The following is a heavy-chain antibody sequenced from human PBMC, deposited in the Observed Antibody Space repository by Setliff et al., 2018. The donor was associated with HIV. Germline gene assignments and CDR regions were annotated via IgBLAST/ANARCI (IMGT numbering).Heavy chain of an antibody. J-gene: IGHJ3*02. CDR2: VNHNGCT. CDR3: TRKKTGHFGAFNM. V-gene: IGHV4-34*01. D-gene: IGHD7-27*01. Sequence: PSETLSLTCAVYGDSFSGSYWSWIRQSPGTGLEWIGEVNHNGCTNYNPSLRSRVVVSVDRSKNQFSLKLISVTAADTAVYYCTRKKTGHFGAFNMWGRGTLVTVSS. CDR1: GDSFSGSY.